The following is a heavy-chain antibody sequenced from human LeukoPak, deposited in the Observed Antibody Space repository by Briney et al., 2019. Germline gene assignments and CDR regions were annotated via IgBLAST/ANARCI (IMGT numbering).Heavy chain of an antibody. CDR3: ARHSTAMVSVAH. J-gene: IGHJ5*02. Sequence: PSETLSLTCTVSGGSISSYYWSWIRQPPGKGLEWIGYIYYSGSTNYNPSLKSRVTISVDTSKNQFSLKLSSVTAADTAVYYCARHSTAMVSVAHWGQGTLVTVSS. D-gene: IGHD5-18*01. CDR1: GGSISSYY. V-gene: IGHV4-59*08. CDR2: IYYSGST.